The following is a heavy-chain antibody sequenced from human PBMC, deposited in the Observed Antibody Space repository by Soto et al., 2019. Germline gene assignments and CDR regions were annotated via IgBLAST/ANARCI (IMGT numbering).Heavy chain of an antibody. D-gene: IGHD3-9*01. V-gene: IGHV4-39*01. CDR1: DDSINSDKYY. Sequence: QLQLQESGPGLVKPSETLSLTCSVSDDSINSDKYYWVWIRQPPGKGLEWIGSIYYRGNAYYNPSLQTRVTISLAKSRSQFSLKLNSVTAADSAVYFCARLEGLATISYYFDFWGPGALVTVSS. J-gene: IGHJ4*02. CDR2: IYYRGNA. CDR3: ARLEGLATISYYFDF.